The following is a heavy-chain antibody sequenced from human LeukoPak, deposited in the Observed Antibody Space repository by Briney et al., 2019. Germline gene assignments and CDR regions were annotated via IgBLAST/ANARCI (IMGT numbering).Heavy chain of an antibody. Sequence: PSETLSLACTVSGGSISNNSYYWGWIRQPPGKGLEWIGRLYYGDRNYANPSLKSRTTTSVNTSNTQFSLRLNSVTAADTAVYYCARRKVATKWFDPWGQGTLVTVSS. CDR2: LYYGDRN. D-gene: IGHD5-12*01. J-gene: IGHJ5*02. CDR3: ARRKVATKWFDP. V-gene: IGHV4-39*01. CDR1: GGSISNNSYY.